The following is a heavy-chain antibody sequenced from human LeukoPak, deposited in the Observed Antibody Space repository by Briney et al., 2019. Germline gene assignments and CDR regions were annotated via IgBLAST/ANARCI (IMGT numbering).Heavy chain of an antibody. CDR2: ISHSGTTI. V-gene: IGHV3-48*04. Sequence: GGSLRLSCSASGFTFSSCGMHWVRQAPGKGLEWVSYISHSGTTIYYADSMKGRFTISRDNAKNSLYLQLNSLRAEDTAVYYCARDTYYYDSRAYLIDYWGQGTLVTVSS. J-gene: IGHJ4*02. D-gene: IGHD3-22*01. CDR3: ARDTYYYDSRAYLIDY. CDR1: GFTFSSCG.